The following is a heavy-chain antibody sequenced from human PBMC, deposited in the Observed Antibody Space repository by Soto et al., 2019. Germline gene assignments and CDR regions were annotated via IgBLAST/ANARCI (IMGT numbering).Heavy chain of an antibody. CDR1: GYTFTGYY. CDR3: AFFIAVAGCLDY. D-gene: IGHD6-19*01. J-gene: IGHJ4*02. Sequence: QVQLVQSGAEVKKPGASVKVSCKASGYTFTGYYMYCLRQAPGQGLEWMGWINPNSGGTNYAQKFQGRLTMTRDTFISTAYMELSTLRSDDTAVYYSAFFIAVAGCLDYWGQVIMVTVSS. V-gene: IGHV1-2*02. CDR2: INPNSGGT.